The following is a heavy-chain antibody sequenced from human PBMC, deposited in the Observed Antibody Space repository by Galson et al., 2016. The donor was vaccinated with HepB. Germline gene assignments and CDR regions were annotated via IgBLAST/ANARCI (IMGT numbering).Heavy chain of an antibody. V-gene: IGHV3-7*03. D-gene: IGHD6-19*01. CDR3: ARSPASGWSTDFFDY. Sequence: SLRLSCAASGYTFSNYWMSWVRQAPGKGLEWLANIKQDGSEMSYVDSVKGRFTISRDNSRNTMYLQMNGLRVEDTAVYYCARSPASGWSTDFFDYWGLGTLVTVSS. J-gene: IGHJ4*02. CDR1: GYTFSNYW. CDR2: IKQDGSEM.